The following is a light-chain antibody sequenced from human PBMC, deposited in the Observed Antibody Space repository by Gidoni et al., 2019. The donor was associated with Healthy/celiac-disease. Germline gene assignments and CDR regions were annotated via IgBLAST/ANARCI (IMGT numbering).Light chain of an antibody. Sequence: DIQMPQSPSSLSASVGDSVTSTCRASQVISNYVAWFQHKPGKPSKSLIYAASSVPSGVPSKLSGSGSGTDFTLTISSLQPEDFATYYCQHYNSYPITFGQGTRLEIK. CDR1: QVISNY. V-gene: IGKV1-16*02. CDR3: QHYNSYPIT. J-gene: IGKJ5*01. CDR2: AAS.